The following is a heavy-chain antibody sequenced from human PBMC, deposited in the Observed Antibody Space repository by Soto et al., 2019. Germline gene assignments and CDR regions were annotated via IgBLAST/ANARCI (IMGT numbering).Heavy chain of an antibody. D-gene: IGHD3-22*01. V-gene: IGHV4-59*01. CDR3: ARTRMTHSSTLYYYDSSGYYFDY. CDR1: GGSISSYY. Sequence: SETLSLTCTVSGGSISSYYWSWIRQPPGKGLEWIGYIYYSGSTNYNPSLKSRVTISVDTSKNQFSLKLSSVTAADTAVYYCARTRMTHSSTLYYYDSSGYYFDYWGQGTLVTVSS. J-gene: IGHJ4*02. CDR2: IYYSGST.